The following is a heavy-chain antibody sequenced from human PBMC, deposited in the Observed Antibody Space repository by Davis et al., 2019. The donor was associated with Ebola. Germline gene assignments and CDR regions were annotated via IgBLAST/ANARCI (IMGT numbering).Heavy chain of an antibody. V-gene: IGHV3-9*01. J-gene: IGHJ6*02. Sequence: PGGSLRLSCAASGFTFDDYAMHWVRQAPGKGLEWVSGISWNSGSIGYADSVKGRFTISRDNAKNSLYLQMNSLRAEDTAVYYCARDKVTTSGVDVWGQGTTVTVSS. CDR1: GFTFDDYA. D-gene: IGHD4-11*01. CDR2: ISWNSGSI. CDR3: ARDKVTTSGVDV.